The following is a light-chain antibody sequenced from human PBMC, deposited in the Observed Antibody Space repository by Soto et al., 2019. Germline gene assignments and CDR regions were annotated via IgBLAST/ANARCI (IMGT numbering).Light chain of an antibody. Sequence: IVMTQSPATLSVSPGERATLSCRASQSINTNLAWYQQKPGQAPRLLINGSYHRATGIPDRFSGSGSGTDFSLTISRLEPEDFAVYYCQQYGDSLSITFGQGTRLEIK. V-gene: IGKV3-15*01. CDR2: GSY. J-gene: IGKJ5*01. CDR1: QSINTN. CDR3: QQYGDSLSIT.